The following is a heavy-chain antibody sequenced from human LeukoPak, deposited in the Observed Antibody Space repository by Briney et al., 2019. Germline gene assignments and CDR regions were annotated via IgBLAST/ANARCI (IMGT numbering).Heavy chain of an antibody. D-gene: IGHD3-3*01. CDR2: ISYDGSNK. V-gene: IGHV3-30-3*01. J-gene: IGHJ2*01. CDR1: GFTFSSYA. Sequence: GGSLRLSCAASGFTFSSYAMHWVRQAPGKGLEWVAVISYDGSNKYYADSVKGRFTISRDNSKNTLYLQMNSLRAEGTAVYYCARDSIGYYDFWSGYYKNGEDWYFDLWGRGTLVTVSS. CDR3: ARDSIGYYDFWSGYYKNGEDWYFDL.